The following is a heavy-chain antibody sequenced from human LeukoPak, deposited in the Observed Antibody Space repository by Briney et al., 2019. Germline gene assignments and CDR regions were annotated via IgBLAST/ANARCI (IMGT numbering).Heavy chain of an antibody. J-gene: IGHJ4*02. CDR3: ARENRYYFDY. CDR1: GFTVSSNY. Sequence: PGRSLRLSCAASGFTVSSNYMSWVRQAPGKGLEWVSVIYSGGSTYYADSVKGRFTISRDNSKNTLYLQMNSLRAEDTAVYYCARENRYYFDYWGQGTLVTVSS. V-gene: IGHV3-66*01. D-gene: IGHD2/OR15-2a*01. CDR2: IYSGGST.